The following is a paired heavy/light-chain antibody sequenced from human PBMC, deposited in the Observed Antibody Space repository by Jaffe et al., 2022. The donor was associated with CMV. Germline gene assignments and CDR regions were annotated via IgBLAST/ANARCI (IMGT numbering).Light chain of an antibody. CDR1: SSDVGSYNL. CDR3: CSYAGSSPWV. Sequence: QSALTQPASVSGSPGQSITISCTGTSSDVGSYNLVSWYQQHPGKAPKLMIYEVSKRPSGVSNRFSGSKSGNTASLTISGLQAEDEADYYCCSYAGSSPWVFGGGTKLTVL. CDR2: EVS. J-gene: IGLJ3*02. V-gene: IGLV2-23*02.
Heavy chain of an antibody. CDR1: GYTFTGYY. V-gene: IGHV1-2*04. J-gene: IGHJ5*02. D-gene: IGHD6-13*01. CDR3: ARGVRIAAAGTRNWFDP. CDR2: INPNSGGT. Sequence: QVQLVQSGAEVKKPGASVKVSCKASGYTFTGYYMHWVRQAPGQGLEWMGWINPNSGGTNYAQKFQGWVTMTRDTSISTAYMELSRLRSDDTAVYYCARGVRIAAAGTRNWFDPWGQGTLVTVSS.